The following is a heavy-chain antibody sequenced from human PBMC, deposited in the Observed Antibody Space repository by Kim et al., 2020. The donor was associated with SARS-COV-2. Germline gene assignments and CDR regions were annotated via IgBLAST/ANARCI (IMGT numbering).Heavy chain of an antibody. CDR3: GRAGNLGSSWRIYYYDY. D-gene: IGHD6-13*01. Sequence: GGSLRLSCAASGFTFSSYWMHWVRQAPGKGLVWVSRINSDGSSTSYADSVKGRFTISRNNAKNTLYLQMNRLRDENTAEYYCGRAGNLGSSWRIYYYDYWGQGTLVTVSS. V-gene: IGHV3-74*01. CDR2: INSDGSST. CDR1: GFTFSSYW. J-gene: IGHJ4*02.